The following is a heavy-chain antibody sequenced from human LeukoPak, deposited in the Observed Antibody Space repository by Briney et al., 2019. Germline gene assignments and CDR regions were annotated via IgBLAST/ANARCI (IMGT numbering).Heavy chain of an antibody. CDR1: GYTFTSYG. V-gene: IGHV1-18*01. CDR2: ISPYTGNT. CDR3: AKTYYYDSSGYGDAFDI. J-gene: IGHJ3*02. Sequence: ASVKVSCKASGYTFTSYGISWVRQAPGQGLEWMGWISPYTGNTNYAQKFQGRVIVTTDTSTSTAYMELRSLRSEDTAVYYCAKTYYYDSSGYGDAFDIWGQGTMVTVSS. D-gene: IGHD3-22*01.